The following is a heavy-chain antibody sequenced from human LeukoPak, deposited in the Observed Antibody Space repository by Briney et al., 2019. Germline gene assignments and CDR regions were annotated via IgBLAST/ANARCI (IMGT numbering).Heavy chain of an antibody. CDR3: ARAVVYDSSVYDY. V-gene: IGHV6-1*01. Sequence: SQTLSLTCAISGVSVSSYSAAWNWITQCPSRGLEWLVRTYYRTKWYNDYAVSVKSRITINPDTSKNQFSLQLNSVTPEDTAVYYCARAVVYDSSVYDYWGQGTLVTVSS. CDR2: TYYRTKWYN. D-gene: IGHD3-22*01. CDR1: GVSVSSYSAA. J-gene: IGHJ4*02.